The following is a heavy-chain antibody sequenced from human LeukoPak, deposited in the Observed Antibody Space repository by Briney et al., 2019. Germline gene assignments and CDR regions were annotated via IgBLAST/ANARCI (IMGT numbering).Heavy chain of an antibody. CDR2: VYPGDSDS. V-gene: IGHV5-51*01. CDR3: ADGYSYGFPSRRVGYFDY. D-gene: IGHD5-18*01. CDR1: GYGFPDYW. J-gene: IGHJ4*02. Sequence: GGSPKISCKGSGYGFPDYWIGWVRQMPGKGLELRGIVYPGDSDSIYRPSYQGQVTISADKSISTAYLQWSSLKAWDTAMYYCADGYSYGFPSRRVGYFDYWGQGILVTVSS.